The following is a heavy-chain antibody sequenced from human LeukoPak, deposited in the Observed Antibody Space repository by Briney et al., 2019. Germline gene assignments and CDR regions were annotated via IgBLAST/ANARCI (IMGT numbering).Heavy chain of an antibody. J-gene: IGHJ6*03. CDR2: IIPIFGTA. D-gene: IGHD6-13*01. CDR1: GGTFSSYA. CDR3: ARGRGSSSWFYYYYYYYMDV. V-gene: IGHV1-69*13. Sequence: ASVKVSCKASGGTFSSYAISWVRQAPGQGLEWMGGIIPIFGTANYAQKFQGRVTITADESTSTAYMELSSLRSEDTAVYYCARGRGSSSWFYYYYYYYMDVWGKGTTVTVSS.